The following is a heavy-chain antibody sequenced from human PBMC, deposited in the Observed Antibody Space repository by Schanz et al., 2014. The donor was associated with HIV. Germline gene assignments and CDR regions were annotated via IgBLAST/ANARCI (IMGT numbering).Heavy chain of an antibody. CDR1: GFTFNSYG. CDR2: MSYDGIRK. Sequence: QVQLVESGGGVVQPGRSLRLSCAASGFTFNSYGMHWVRQGPGKGLEWVAVMSYDGIRKNYADSVKGRLTISRDNSKNTLYLQMNSLRAEDTAVYYCAREREESIAYYYYGMDVWGQGTAVTVSS. J-gene: IGHJ6*02. V-gene: IGHV3-33*05. CDR3: AREREESIAYYYYGMDV. D-gene: IGHD1-26*01.